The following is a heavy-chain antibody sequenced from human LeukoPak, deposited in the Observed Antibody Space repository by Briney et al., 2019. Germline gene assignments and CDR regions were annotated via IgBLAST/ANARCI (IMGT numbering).Heavy chain of an antibody. CDR2: IIPILGIA. CDR1: GGTFSSYA. V-gene: IGHV1-69*04. CDR3: AGSMQDSSGWYVSEYRYYGMDV. Sequence: ASVKVSCKASGGTFSSYAISWVRQAPGQGLEWMGRIIPILGIANYAQKFQGRVTITADKSTSTAYMELSSLRSEDTAVYYCAGSMQDSSGWYVSEYRYYGMDVWGQGTTVTVSS. D-gene: IGHD6-19*01. J-gene: IGHJ6*02.